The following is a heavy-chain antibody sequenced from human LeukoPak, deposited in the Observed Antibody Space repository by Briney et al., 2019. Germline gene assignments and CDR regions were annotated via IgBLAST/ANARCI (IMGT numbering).Heavy chain of an antibody. CDR3: ARDYYDSSGYYYPKDY. V-gene: IGHV1-2*02. CDR1: GYTFTGYY. D-gene: IGHD3-22*01. CDR2: INPNSGGT. Sequence: ASVKVSCKASGYTFTGYYMHWVRQAPGQGLEWMGWINPNSGGTNYAQKFQGRVTMTRDTSINTAYMELSRLRSDDTAVYYCARDYYDSSGYYYPKDYWGQGTLVTVSS. J-gene: IGHJ4*02.